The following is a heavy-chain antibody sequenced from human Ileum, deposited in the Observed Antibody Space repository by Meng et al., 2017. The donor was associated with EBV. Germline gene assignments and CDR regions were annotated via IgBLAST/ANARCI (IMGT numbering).Heavy chain of an antibody. CDR3: ARTGVGLAFDY. J-gene: IGHJ4*02. V-gene: IGHV4-4*03. CDR1: GNAMTNHNF. D-gene: IGHD2-8*01. CDR2: ISHSGST. Sequence: QIHPSESGLFMLKSLSPVALISCVAGNAMTNHNFWIWVRKPPGKGLEWIGEISHSGSTNYNPSLQSRATISVDMSKKQFSLKLRSVTAADTAVYYFARTGVGLAFDYWGLGTLVTVSS.